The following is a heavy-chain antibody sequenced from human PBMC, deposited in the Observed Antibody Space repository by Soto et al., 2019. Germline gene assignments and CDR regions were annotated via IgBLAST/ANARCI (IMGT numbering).Heavy chain of an antibody. Sequence: PGESLKISCKGSGYSFAGYWSTWVRQKPGKGLEWMGRIDPSDSQTYYSPSFRGHVTISVTKSITTVFLQWSSLRASDTAMYYCARQIYDSDTGPNFQYHFDSWGQGTPVTVSS. J-gene: IGHJ4*02. CDR2: IDPSDSQT. V-gene: IGHV5-10-1*01. D-gene: IGHD3-22*01. CDR3: ARQIYDSDTGPNFQYHFDS. CDR1: GYSFAGYW.